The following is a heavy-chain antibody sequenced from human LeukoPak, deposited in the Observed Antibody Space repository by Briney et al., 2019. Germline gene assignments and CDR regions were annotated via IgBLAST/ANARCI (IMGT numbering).Heavy chain of an antibody. CDR3: ARDQPGGYYDSSGYLWYAFDI. J-gene: IGHJ3*02. Sequence: KPGGSLRLSCAASGFTFSSYSMNWVRQAPGKGLEWVSSISSSSSYIYYADSVKGRFTISRDNAKNSLYLQMNSLRAEDTAVYYCARDQPGGYYDSSGYLWYAFDIWGQGTMVTVSS. CDR1: GFTFSSYS. D-gene: IGHD3-22*01. V-gene: IGHV3-21*01. CDR2: ISSSSSYI.